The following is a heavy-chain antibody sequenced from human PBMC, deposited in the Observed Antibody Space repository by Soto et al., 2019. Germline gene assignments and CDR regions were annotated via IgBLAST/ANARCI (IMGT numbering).Heavy chain of an antibody. Sequence: QLQLQESGPGLVKPSETLSLTCTVSGGSISSSSYYWGWIRQPPGKGLEWIGSIYYSGSTYYNPSLKSRVTISVGTSKHQFSLKLSSVTAADTAVYYCARGIVVVPAAAPWYFDLWGRGTLVTVSS. CDR2: IYYSGST. J-gene: IGHJ2*01. CDR3: ARGIVVVPAAAPWYFDL. CDR1: GGSISSSSYY. D-gene: IGHD2-2*01. V-gene: IGHV4-39*01.